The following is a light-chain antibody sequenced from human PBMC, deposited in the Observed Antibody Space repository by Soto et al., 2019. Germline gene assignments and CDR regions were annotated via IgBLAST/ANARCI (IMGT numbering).Light chain of an antibody. J-gene: IGKJ1*01. CDR2: ATF. Sequence: DIQMTQSPSALSASVGDRVAITCRASQTISTYLNWYQQRPGKAPSLLIYATFNLHSGVPSRFSGSGSETHFTLTINNLQPEDFATYYCQQSYSSPRTFGQGTKVELK. CDR3: QQSYSSPRT. V-gene: IGKV1-39*01. CDR1: QTISTY.